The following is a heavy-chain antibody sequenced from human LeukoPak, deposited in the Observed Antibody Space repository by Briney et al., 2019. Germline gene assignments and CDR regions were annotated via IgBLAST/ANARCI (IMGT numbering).Heavy chain of an antibody. D-gene: IGHD1-26*01. CDR3: AKDANSGSYSGPPDY. CDR2: LSYDGSHK. Sequence: GRSLRLSCAASGFIFSSYGMHWVRQAPGKGLEWVAVLSYDGSHKFYADSLKGRFTISGDNSKNTLYLQMSSLRAEDTAVYYCAKDANSGSYSGPPDYWGQGTLVTVSS. V-gene: IGHV3-30*18. CDR1: GFIFSSYG. J-gene: IGHJ4*02.